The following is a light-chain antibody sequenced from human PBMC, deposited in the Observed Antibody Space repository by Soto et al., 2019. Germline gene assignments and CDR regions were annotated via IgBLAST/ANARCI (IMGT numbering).Light chain of an antibody. CDR3: QQYGSSPRT. J-gene: IGKJ1*01. CDR1: QSFRNNY. CDR2: GVS. V-gene: IGKV3-20*01. Sequence: EVVLTQSPGTLSLSPGERATLSCRASQSFRNNYLAWYQQRPGQAPRLLIYGVSRRASGIPDRFSGSGSGTDFTLTISRLEPEDFAVYYCQQYGSSPRTFGQGTKVDIK.